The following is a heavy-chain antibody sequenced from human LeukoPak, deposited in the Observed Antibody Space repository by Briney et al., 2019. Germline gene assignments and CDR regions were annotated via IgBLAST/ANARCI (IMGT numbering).Heavy chain of an antibody. Sequence: ASVKVSCKASGYTFTSYGISWVRQAPGQGLEWMGWISAYNGNTNYAQKLQGRVTMTTDTSTSTAYMELRSLRSGDTAVYYCARVYSFLNWFDPWGQGTLVTVSS. V-gene: IGHV1-18*01. CDR2: ISAYNGNT. CDR1: GYTFTSYG. J-gene: IGHJ5*02. CDR3: ARVYSFLNWFDP. D-gene: IGHD5/OR15-5a*01.